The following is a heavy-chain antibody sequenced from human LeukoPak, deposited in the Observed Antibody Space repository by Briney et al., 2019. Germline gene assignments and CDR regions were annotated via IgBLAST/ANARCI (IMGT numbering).Heavy chain of an antibody. V-gene: IGHV3-11*01. Sequence: GGSLRLSCAASGFTFSNYYMSWVRQAPGKGLEWISYISSTGSTTSYADSVKGRFTISRDNAKNSLYLQMNRLRDEDTAVYYCASITDSSNWYLTDCWGQGTLVTVSS. CDR2: ISSTGSTT. CDR3: ASITDSSNWYLTDC. J-gene: IGHJ4*02. D-gene: IGHD6-13*01. CDR1: GFTFSNYY.